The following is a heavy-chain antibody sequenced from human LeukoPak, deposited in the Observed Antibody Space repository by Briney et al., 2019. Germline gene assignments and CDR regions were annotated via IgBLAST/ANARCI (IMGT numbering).Heavy chain of an antibody. CDR1: GFTFSSYA. CDR3: ARGELWFGELKGLDY. J-gene: IGHJ4*02. D-gene: IGHD3-10*01. CDR2: ISGSGGST. Sequence: GGSLRLSCAASGFTFSSYAMSWVRQAPGKGLEWVSAISGSGGSTYYADSVKGRFTISRDNSKNTLYLQMNSLRAEDTAVYYCARGELWFGELKGLDYWGQGTLVTVSS. V-gene: IGHV3-23*01.